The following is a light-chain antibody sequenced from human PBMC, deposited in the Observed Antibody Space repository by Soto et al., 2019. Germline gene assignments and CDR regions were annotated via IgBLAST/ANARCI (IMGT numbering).Light chain of an antibody. CDR2: SAS. V-gene: IGKV3-15*01. CDR1: QSVSTN. J-gene: IGKJ5*01. CDR3: QQYNHWPPIT. Sequence: ETVMTQSPASLSVFPCEVATLSCSSSQSVSTNLAWYQCKPGQAPRLLIYSASIRATGIPARFSGSGSGTDFTLTISSLRSEDSAVYFCQQYNHWPPITFGQGTRLEIK.